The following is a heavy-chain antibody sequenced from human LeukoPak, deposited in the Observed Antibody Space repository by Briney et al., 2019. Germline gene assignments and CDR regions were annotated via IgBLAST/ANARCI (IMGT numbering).Heavy chain of an antibody. CDR2: IYTSGST. CDR1: GGSISSGSYY. V-gene: IGHV4-61*02. D-gene: IGHD3-3*01. CDR3: ARSLTIFGVGSRYFDL. J-gene: IGHJ2*01. Sequence: SQTLSLTCTVSGGSISSGSYYWSWIRQPAGKGLEWIGRIYTSGSTNYNPSLKSRVTISVDTSKNQFSLKLSSVTAADTAVYYCARSLTIFGVGSRYFDLWGRGTLVTVSS.